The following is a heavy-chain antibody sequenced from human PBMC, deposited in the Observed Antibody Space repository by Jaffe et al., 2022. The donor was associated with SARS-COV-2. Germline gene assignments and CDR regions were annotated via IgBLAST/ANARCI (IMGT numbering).Heavy chain of an antibody. Sequence: EVQLVESGGGLVQPGGSLRLSCAASGFTFSSYWMSWVRQAPGKGLEWVANIKQDGSEKYYVDSVKGRFTISRDNAKNSLYLQMNSLRAEDTAVYYCARYYYDSSGYYYVPYYYYYGMDVWGQGTTVTVSS. CDR2: IKQDGSEK. V-gene: IGHV3-7*01. J-gene: IGHJ6*02. CDR1: GFTFSSYW. D-gene: IGHD3-22*01. CDR3: ARYYYDSSGYYYVPYYYYYGMDV.